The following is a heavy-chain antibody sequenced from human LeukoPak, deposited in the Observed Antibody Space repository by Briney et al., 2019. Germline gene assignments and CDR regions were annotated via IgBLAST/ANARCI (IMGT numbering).Heavy chain of an antibody. J-gene: IGHJ4*02. CDR1: GFTVSSNY. V-gene: IGHV3-66*01. CDR2: IYSGGST. CDR3: ARNGNNGRGDY. D-gene: IGHD2-8*01. Sequence: GGSLRLSCAASGFTVSSNYMSWVRQAPGKGLEWVSVIYSGGSTYYADSVKGRFTISRDNSKNTLYLQMNSLRVEDTAVYYCARNGNNGRGDYWGQGTLVTASS.